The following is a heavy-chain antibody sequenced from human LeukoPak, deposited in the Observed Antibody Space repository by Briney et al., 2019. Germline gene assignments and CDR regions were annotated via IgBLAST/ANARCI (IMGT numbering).Heavy chain of an antibody. CDR2: ISGSGGST. CDR1: GFTFSSYA. J-gene: IGHJ5*02. Sequence: GGSLRLSCAASGFTFSSYAMSWVRQAPGKGLEWVSAISGSGGSTYYADSVKGRFTISRDNSKNTLYLQMNSLRAEDTAVYYCTTDRMIYATNWAVSWFDPWGQGTLVTVSS. D-gene: IGHD2-8*01. V-gene: IGHV3-23*01. CDR3: TTDRMIYATNWAVSWFDP.